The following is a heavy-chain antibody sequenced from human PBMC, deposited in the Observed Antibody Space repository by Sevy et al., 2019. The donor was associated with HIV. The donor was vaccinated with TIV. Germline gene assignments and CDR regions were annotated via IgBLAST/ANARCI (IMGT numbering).Heavy chain of an antibody. V-gene: IGHV3-30-3*01. J-gene: IGHJ6*03. CDR2: ISYDGSNK. Sequence: GGSLRLSCAASGFTFSSYAMHWVRQAPGKGLEWVAVISYDGSNKYYADSVKGRFTISRDNSKNTLYLQMNSLRAEDTAVYYCAGGATIFGVVIDYYMDVWGKGTTVTVSS. D-gene: IGHD3-3*01. CDR3: AGGATIFGVVIDYYMDV. CDR1: GFTFSSYA.